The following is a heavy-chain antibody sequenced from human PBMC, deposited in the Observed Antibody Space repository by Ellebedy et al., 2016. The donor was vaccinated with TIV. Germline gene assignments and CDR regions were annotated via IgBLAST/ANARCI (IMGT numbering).Heavy chain of an antibody. CDR3: ARDYYDSSGYWWGDY. Sequence: GESLKISCAASGFTFSSYSMNWVRQAPGKGLEWVSYISSSSSTIYYADSMKGRFTISRDNAKNSLYLQMNSLRDEDTAVYYCARDYYDSSGYWWGDYWGQGTLVTVSS. CDR2: ISSSSSTI. CDR1: GFTFSSYS. J-gene: IGHJ4*02. V-gene: IGHV3-48*02. D-gene: IGHD3-22*01.